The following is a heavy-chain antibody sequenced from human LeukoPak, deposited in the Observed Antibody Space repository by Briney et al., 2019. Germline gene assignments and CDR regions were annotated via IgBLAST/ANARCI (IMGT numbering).Heavy chain of an antibody. J-gene: IGHJ5*02. CDR1: GFSFSSLG. D-gene: IGHD3-10*01. CDR2: IRNDASKT. Sequence: GGSLRLSCAASGFSFSSLGMHWVRQAPGKGLDWVAYIRNDASKTYYADSVKGRFSISRDNSKNTVYLQMNNLLPEDTALYYCAKRAGRARSAGAWGQGTLVTVS. CDR3: AKRAGRARSAGA. V-gene: IGHV3-30*02.